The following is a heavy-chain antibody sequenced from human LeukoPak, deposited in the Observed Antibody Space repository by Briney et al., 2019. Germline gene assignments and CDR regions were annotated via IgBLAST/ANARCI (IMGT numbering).Heavy chain of an antibody. D-gene: IGHD2-15*01. CDR3: ARDGMVVVVVAATLTDYYYGMDV. CDR2: ISAYNGNT. J-gene: IGHJ6*02. V-gene: IGHV1-18*01. CDR1: GYTFTSYG. Sequence: ASVKVSCKASGYTFTSYGISWVRQAPGQGLEWMGWISAYNGNTNYAQKLQGRVTMTTDTSTSTAYMELRSLRSDDTAVYYCARDGMVVVVVAATLTDYYYGMDVWGQGTTVTVSS.